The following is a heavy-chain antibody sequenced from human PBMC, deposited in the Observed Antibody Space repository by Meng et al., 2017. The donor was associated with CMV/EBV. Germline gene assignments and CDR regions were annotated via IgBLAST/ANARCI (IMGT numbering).Heavy chain of an antibody. J-gene: IGHJ6*02. V-gene: IGHV3-23*03. CDR3: AKDQEELSYYDFWSATYYGMDV. D-gene: IGHD3-3*01. CDR2: IYSGGSST. Sequence: GESLRLSCAASGFTFSSYAMSWVRQAPGKGLEWVSVIYSGGSSTYYADSVKGRFTISRDNSKNTLYLQMNSLRAEDTAVYYCAKDQEELSYYDFWSATYYGMDVWGQGTTVTVSS. CDR1: GFTFSSYA.